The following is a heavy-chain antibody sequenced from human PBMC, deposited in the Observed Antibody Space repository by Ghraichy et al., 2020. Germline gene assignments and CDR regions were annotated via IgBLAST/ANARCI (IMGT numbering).Heavy chain of an antibody. Sequence: SETLSLTCAVYGGSFSGYYWSWIRQPPGKGLGWIGEINHSGSTNYNPSLKSRVTISVDTSKNQFSLKLSSVTAADTAVYYCARVPTRYYYGMDGWGQGTTVTVSS. J-gene: IGHJ6*02. V-gene: IGHV4-34*01. CDR3: ARVPTRYYYGMDG. CDR2: INHSGST. CDR1: GGSFSGYY.